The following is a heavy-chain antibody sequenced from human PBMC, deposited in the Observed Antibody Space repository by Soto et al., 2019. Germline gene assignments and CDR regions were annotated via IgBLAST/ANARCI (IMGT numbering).Heavy chain of an antibody. J-gene: IGHJ5*02. CDR2: IYWDDDK. V-gene: IGHV2-5*02. CDR3: SHSVGEDWFQP. Sequence: QITLKESGPTLVKSTQTLTLTCTFSGFSHTTSGVGVGWIRQPPGKALECLALIYWDDDKRYSPSLKSRLTITKDTANTQVVLMMTNIDPVDTATYHCSHSVGEDWFQPWGQGTLVTVSS. D-gene: IGHD3-16*01. CDR1: GFSHTTSGVG.